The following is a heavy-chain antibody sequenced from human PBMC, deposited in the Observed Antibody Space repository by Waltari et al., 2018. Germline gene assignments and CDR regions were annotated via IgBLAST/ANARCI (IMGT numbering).Heavy chain of an antibody. CDR3: ARDSSGWFFDY. D-gene: IGHD6-19*01. Sequence: EVQLVESGGGPVKPGGSLRLSCAASGFTFSSYRVDWVRQAPGRGLGWVSSISSSSNFLYYADSVKGRFTISRDNAKTSLYLHMNSLRAEDTAVYYCARDSSGWFFDYWGQGTLVTVSS. V-gene: IGHV3-21*02. J-gene: IGHJ4*02. CDR1: GFTFSSYR. CDR2: ISSSSNFL.